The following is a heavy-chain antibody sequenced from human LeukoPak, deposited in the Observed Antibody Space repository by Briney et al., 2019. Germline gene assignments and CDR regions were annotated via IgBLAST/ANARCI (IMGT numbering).Heavy chain of an antibody. CDR2: IKQDGSEK. CDR3: LRDRGYSSYDC. V-gene: IGHV3-7*01. D-gene: IGHD6-13*01. J-gene: IGHJ4*02. Sequence: PGRSLRLSRTASVFTFSYYWINWVRQARGKGLEWVASIKQDGSEKWYLDSVKGRFTISRDNAKNSVYLQMNNLRAEDTAVYYCLRDRGYSSYDCWGQGTLVTVSS. CDR1: VFTFSYYW.